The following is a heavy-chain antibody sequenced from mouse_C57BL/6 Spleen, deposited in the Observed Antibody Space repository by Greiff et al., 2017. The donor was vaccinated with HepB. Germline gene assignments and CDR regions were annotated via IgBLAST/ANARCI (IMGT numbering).Heavy chain of an antibody. D-gene: IGHD1-1*01. Sequence: EVKLMESGPELVKPGASVKMSCKASGYTFTDYNMHWVKQSHGKSLEWIGYINPNNGGTSYNQKFKGKATLTVNKSSSTAYMELRSLTSEDSAVYYCASEAYGSSPFAYWGQGTLVTVSA. CDR2: INPNNGGT. CDR1: GYTFTDYN. J-gene: IGHJ3*01. CDR3: ASEAYGSSPFAY. V-gene: IGHV1-22*01.